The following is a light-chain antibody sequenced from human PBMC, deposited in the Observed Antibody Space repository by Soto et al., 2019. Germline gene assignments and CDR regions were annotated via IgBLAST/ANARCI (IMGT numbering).Light chain of an antibody. CDR2: ATS. Sequence: DIQMTQSPSSLSAFVGDRVTVSCRSSHPIITYLNWYQVKPGKAPKPLIFATSNLNCGVPSRFSGSGSGTDFTLTINNLQPEDFATYYCQQSYTAPWTFGQGTKVDIK. J-gene: IGKJ1*01. CDR3: QQSYTAPWT. CDR1: HPIITY. V-gene: IGKV1-39*01.